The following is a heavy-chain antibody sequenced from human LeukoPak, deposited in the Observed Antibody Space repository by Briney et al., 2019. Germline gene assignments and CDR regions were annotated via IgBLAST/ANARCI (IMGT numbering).Heavy chain of an antibody. V-gene: IGHV3-74*01. CDR3: AREVLNWGYSYAD. Sequence: GGSLRPSCAASGFAFSSYWMHWVRQAPGKGLVWVSRINSDGSSTSYADSVKGRFTISRDNAKNTLYLQMNSLRAEDTAVYYCAREVLNWGYSYADWGQGTLVTVSS. D-gene: IGHD5-18*01. J-gene: IGHJ4*02. CDR2: INSDGSST. CDR1: GFAFSSYW.